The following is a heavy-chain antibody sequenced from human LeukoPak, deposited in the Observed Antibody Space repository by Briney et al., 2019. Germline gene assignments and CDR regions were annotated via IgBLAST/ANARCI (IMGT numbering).Heavy chain of an antibody. Sequence: SETLSLTCTVSGASITSYYWSWIRQPPGKGLEWIGYIYYSGSTTYKPSLKSRVTISMDTSKNQFSLKLTSVTAADTAVYYCARLDGNWNYFDYWGLGTLVTVSS. V-gene: IGHV4-59*08. CDR1: GASITSYY. D-gene: IGHD1-20*01. J-gene: IGHJ4*02. CDR3: ARLDGNWNYFDY. CDR2: IYYSGST.